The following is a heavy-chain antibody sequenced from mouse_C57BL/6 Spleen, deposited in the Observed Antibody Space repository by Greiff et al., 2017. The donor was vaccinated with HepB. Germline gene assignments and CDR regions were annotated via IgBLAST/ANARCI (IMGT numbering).Heavy chain of an antibody. CDR1: GYTFTDYE. CDR2: IDPETGGT. Sequence: VQLQQSGAELVRPGASVTLSCKASGYTFTDYEMHWVKQTPVHGLEWIGAIDPETGGTAYNQKFKGKAILTADKSSSTAYMELRSLTSEDSAVYYCTRGGYGGYFDYWGQGTTLTVSS. D-gene: IGHD1-1*02. J-gene: IGHJ2*01. V-gene: IGHV1-15*01. CDR3: TRGGYGGYFDY.